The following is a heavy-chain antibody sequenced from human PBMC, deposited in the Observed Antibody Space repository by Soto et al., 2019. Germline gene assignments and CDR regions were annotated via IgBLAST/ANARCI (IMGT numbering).Heavy chain of an antibody. V-gene: IGHV1-69*13. Sequence: GASVKVSCKASGGNPSNSAISRVRQAPGQGLEWMGGIIPVFGIISHAQNFQGRVTITADESTSTAYMELSSLRSEDTAVYFCAGGRIVVAGSSAYYSMDVWGQGTTVTVSS. CDR2: IIPVFGII. CDR3: AGGRIVVAGSSAYYSMDV. D-gene: IGHD6-19*01. CDR1: GGNPSNSA. J-gene: IGHJ6*02.